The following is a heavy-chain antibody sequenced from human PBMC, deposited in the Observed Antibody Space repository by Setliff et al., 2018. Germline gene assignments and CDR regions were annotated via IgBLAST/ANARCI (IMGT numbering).Heavy chain of an antibody. D-gene: IGHD1-26*01. CDR1: DVSISSSSFY. J-gene: IGHJ5*02. Sequence: SETLSLTCTVSDVSISSSSFYWAWIRQPPGKGLEWIGSIYYSGSTYYNPSLKSRVTISVDMSKNQFSLKLSSATAADTAVYFCAAVGIDAGGGWFDPWGHGIPVTVSS. CDR2: IYYSGST. CDR3: AAVGIDAGGGWFDP. V-gene: IGHV4-39*07.